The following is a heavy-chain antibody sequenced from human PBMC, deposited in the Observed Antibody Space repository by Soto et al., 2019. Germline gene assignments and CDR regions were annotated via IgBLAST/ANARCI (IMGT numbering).Heavy chain of an antibody. V-gene: IGHV1-69*04. CDR2: IIPILGIA. CDR1: GYTFTRYG. D-gene: IGHD4-17*01. Sequence: SVKVPCKASGYTFTRYGIGWARQAPGQGLEWMGRIIPILGIANYAQKFQGRVTITADKSTSTAYMELSSLRSEDTAVYYCAREGATVYGTDVWGQGTTVTVSS. J-gene: IGHJ6*02. CDR3: AREGATVYGTDV.